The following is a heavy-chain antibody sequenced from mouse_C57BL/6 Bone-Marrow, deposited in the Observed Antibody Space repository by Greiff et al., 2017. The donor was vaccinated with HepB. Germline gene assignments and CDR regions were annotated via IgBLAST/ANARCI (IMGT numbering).Heavy chain of an antibody. J-gene: IGHJ1*03. V-gene: IGHV5-15*01. CDR3: ARLTPYWYFDV. Sequence: EVQRVESGGGLVQPGGSLKLSCAASGFTFSDYGMAWVRQAPRKGPEWVAFFSNLAYSIYYADTVTGRFTISRENAKNTLYLEMSSLRSEDTAMYYCARLTPYWYFDVWGTGTTVTVSS. CDR2: FSNLAYSI. CDR1: GFTFSDYG. D-gene: IGHD1-3*01.